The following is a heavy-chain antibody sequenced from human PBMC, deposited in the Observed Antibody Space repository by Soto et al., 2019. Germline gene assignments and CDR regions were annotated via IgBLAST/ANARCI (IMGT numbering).Heavy chain of an antibody. D-gene: IGHD6-13*01. V-gene: IGHV3-30-3*01. Sequence: GGSLRLSCAASGFTFSSYAMHWVRQAPGKGLEWVAVISYDGSNKYYADSVKGRFTISRDNSKNTLYLQMNSLRAEDTAVYYCARKKQLVRGDAFDIWGQGTMVTVSS. CDR2: ISYDGSNK. J-gene: IGHJ3*02. CDR1: GFTFSSYA. CDR3: ARKKQLVRGDAFDI.